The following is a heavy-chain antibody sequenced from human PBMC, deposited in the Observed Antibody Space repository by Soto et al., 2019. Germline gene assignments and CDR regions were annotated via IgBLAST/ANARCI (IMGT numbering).Heavy chain of an antibody. CDR1: GGSISSSSYY. V-gene: IGHV4-39*01. D-gene: IGHD3-10*01. J-gene: IGHJ4*02. Sequence: SETLSLTCTVSGGSISSSSYYWGWIRQPPGKGLEWIGSIYYSGSTYYNPSLKSRVTISVDTSKNQFSLKLSSVTAADTAVYYCARHREDGSGSYWDGRMRLYYFDYWGQGTLVTVSS. CDR3: ARHREDGSGSYWDGRMRLYYFDY. CDR2: IYYSGST.